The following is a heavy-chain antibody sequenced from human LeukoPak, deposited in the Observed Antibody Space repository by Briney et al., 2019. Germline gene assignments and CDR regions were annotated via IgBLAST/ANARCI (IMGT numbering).Heavy chain of an antibody. V-gene: IGHV4-34*01. CDR3: ARGRFRMGGGSQSAEYFQH. CDR2: INHSGST. D-gene: IGHD1-26*01. J-gene: IGHJ1*01. CDR1: GGSFSGYY. Sequence: SETLSLTCAVYGGSFSGYYWSWIRQPPGKGLEWIGEINHSGSTNYNPSLKSRVTISVDTSKNQFSLKLSSVTAADTAVYYCARGRFRMGGGSQSAEYFQHWGQGTLVTVSS.